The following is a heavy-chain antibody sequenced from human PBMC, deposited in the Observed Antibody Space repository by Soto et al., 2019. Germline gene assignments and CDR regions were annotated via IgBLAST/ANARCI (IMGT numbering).Heavy chain of an antibody. D-gene: IGHD2-21*02. Sequence: QVPLVQSGAEVKKPGSSVKVSCKASGGTFSSYAISWVRQAPGQGLEWMGGIIPIFGTANYAQKFQGRVTITADESTSTAYMELSSLRSEDTAVYYCATSIVVVTAMGYYFDYWGQGTLVTVSS. CDR3: ATSIVVVTAMGYYFDY. V-gene: IGHV1-69*01. CDR2: IIPIFGTA. J-gene: IGHJ4*02. CDR1: GGTFSSYA.